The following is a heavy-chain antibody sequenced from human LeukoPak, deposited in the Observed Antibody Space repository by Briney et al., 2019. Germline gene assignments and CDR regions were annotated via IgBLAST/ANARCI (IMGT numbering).Heavy chain of an antibody. J-gene: IGHJ4*02. D-gene: IGHD2-21*02. Sequence: GGSLRLSCSASGFTFSSYAMYWVRQAPGKGLEYVSGININGDSTFYADSVKGRFTISRDNSKNTLYLQMSSLRAEDTAVYYCAREKGCGGDCYSYCDYWGQGTLVTVSS. CDR3: AREKGCGGDCYSYCDY. CDR1: GFTFSSYA. CDR2: ININGDST. V-gene: IGHV3-64D*09.